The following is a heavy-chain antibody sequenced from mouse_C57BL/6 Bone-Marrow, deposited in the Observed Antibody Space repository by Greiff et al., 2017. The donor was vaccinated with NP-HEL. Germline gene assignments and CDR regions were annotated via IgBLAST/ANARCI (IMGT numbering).Heavy chain of an antibody. CDR3: AWLPFDY. J-gene: IGHJ2*01. Sequence: VQLQQPGAELVMPGASVKLSCKASGYTFTSYWMHWVKQRPGQGLEWIGAIDPSDSYTTYNQKFKGKSTLTVDKSSSTAYMQLSSLTSEDSAVYYCAWLPFDYWGRGTTLTVSS. CDR2: IDPSDSYT. D-gene: IGHD2-2*01. V-gene: IGHV1-69*01. CDR1: GYTFTSYW.